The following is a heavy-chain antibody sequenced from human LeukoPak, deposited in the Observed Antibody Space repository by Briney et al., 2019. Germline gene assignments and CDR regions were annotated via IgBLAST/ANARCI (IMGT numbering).Heavy chain of an antibody. CDR2: IYSGGST. J-gene: IGHJ4*02. Sequence: GGSLRLSCAASGFTVSSKYMSWVRQAPGKGLEWVSVIYSGGSTYYADSVKGRFTISRDNSKNTLYLQMNSLRAEDMAVYYCASCPEHYGVFRRNYFDYWGQGTLVTVSS. V-gene: IGHV3-66*01. D-gene: IGHD4-17*01. CDR3: ASCPEHYGVFRRNYFDY. CDR1: GFTVSSKY.